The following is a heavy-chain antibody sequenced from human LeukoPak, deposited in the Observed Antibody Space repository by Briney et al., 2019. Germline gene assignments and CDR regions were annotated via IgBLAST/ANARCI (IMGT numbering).Heavy chain of an antibody. Sequence: ASVKVSCKASGYTFTSYGISWVRQAPREGLEWMGWISAYNGNTNYAQTLQGRVTMTTDTSTSTAYMELRSLRSDDTAVYYCARDLQYYDSSGYYFDAFDIWGQGTMVTVSS. J-gene: IGHJ3*02. V-gene: IGHV1-18*01. D-gene: IGHD3-22*01. CDR1: GYTFTSYG. CDR2: ISAYNGNT. CDR3: ARDLQYYDSSGYYFDAFDI.